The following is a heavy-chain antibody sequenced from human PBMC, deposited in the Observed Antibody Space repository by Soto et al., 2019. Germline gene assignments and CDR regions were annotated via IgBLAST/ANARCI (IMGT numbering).Heavy chain of an antibody. CDR1: GFTFSNYW. D-gene: IGHD2-21*02. CDR2: INIDGSST. J-gene: IGHJ6*01. CDR3: ASTVTAGGGTVV. V-gene: IGHV3-74*01. Sequence: EVQLVKSGGGLVQPGGSLILSCAASGFTFSNYWMHWVRQAPGKGLVWVSRINIDGSSTDYADSVKGRFTISLNNAKNTLYLKLNNLRSQDTAVYYCASTVTAGGGTVVWGQATKVTVSS.